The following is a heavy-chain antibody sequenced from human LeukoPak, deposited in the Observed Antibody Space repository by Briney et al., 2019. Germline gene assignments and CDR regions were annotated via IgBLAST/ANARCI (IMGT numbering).Heavy chain of an antibody. CDR1: GGSISSYY. CDR3: AKYYYDSSGYGAFDI. J-gene: IGHJ3*02. V-gene: IGHV4-59*01. Sequence: SETLSLTCTVSGGSISSYYWSWIRRPPGKGLEWIGYISYSGSTNYNPSLKSRVTISVDTSKNQFSLKLSSVTAADTAVYYCAKYYYDSSGYGAFDIWDQGTMVTVSS. D-gene: IGHD3-22*01. CDR2: ISYSGST.